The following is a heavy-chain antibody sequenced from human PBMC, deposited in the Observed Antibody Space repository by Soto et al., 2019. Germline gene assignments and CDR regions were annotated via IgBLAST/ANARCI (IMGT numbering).Heavy chain of an antibody. V-gene: IGHV5-51*01. CDR3: ISGYYTWFDP. D-gene: IGHD3-3*01. CDR2: IYPGDSTT. CDR1: GYTFSTYC. J-gene: IGHJ5*02. Sequence: PGESLKISCNGSGYTFSTYCIGWVRQMAGKGLEWMGMIYPGDSTTTYSPSFQGRVTISADKSISTAYLQWSSLEASDTAIYYCISGYYTWFDPWGHGTLVTVSS.